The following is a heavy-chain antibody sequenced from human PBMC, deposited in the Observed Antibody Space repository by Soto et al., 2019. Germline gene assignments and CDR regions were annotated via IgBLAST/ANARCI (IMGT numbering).Heavy chain of an antibody. CDR2: ISASSSSI. D-gene: IGHD3-3*01. V-gene: IGHV3-48*02. CDR3: TRDFTWSEVY. J-gene: IGHJ4*02. CDR1: GFTDRNYA. Sequence: GCRRLSCAAAGFTDRNYAMNWVRQAPEKVREWVAYISASSSSIYYADSVKGRFTISRDNAKNSLYLQMNSLRDEDSAVYYCTRDFTWSEVYWGQGVQVTVSS.